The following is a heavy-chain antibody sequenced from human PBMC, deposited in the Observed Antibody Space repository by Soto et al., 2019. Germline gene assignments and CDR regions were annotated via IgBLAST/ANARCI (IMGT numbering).Heavy chain of an antibody. CDR2: MSAGGGST. CDR1: GFSFSRYA. V-gene: IGHV3-23*01. J-gene: IGHJ6*02. CDR3: AKDCYGSGTDYFYGMDV. D-gene: IGHD3-10*01. Sequence: PGGSLRLSCAASGFSFSRYAMSWVRQAPGKGPEWVSSMSAGGGSTYHADSVKGRFTISRDNSKNTLYLQMNCLRAEDTAVYYCAKDCYGSGTDYFYGMDVRGQGTTVTVSS.